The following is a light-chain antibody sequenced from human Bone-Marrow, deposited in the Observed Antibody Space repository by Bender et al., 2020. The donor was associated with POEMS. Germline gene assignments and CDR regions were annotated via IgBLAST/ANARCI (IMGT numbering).Light chain of an antibody. J-gene: IGLJ3*02. CDR1: DSNFGGNN. V-gene: IGLV1-44*01. CDR2: SNY. Sequence: QSVLTQPPSASGTPGQSVIISCSGTDSNFGGNNVNWYQHLPGTAPRLVVYSNYQRPSGVPARFSGSKSGTSASLAISDIQTEDEADYFCCSYASSSTLFGGGTKLTVL. CDR3: CSYASSSTL.